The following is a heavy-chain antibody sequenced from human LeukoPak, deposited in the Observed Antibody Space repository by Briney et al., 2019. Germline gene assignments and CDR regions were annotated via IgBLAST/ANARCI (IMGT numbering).Heavy chain of an antibody. CDR3: AEDLHYYVGTDV. V-gene: IGHV3-23*01. CDR2: IGSDGST. D-gene: IGHD3-10*02. J-gene: IGHJ6*02. CDR1: GMSFSGYA. Sequence: GGSLRLTCVASGMSFSGYAMSWVRQAPGKGLEWVSGIGSDGSTHYAESVKGRFAISRDNSKSTLYLQMNNLRADDTALYFCAEDLHYYVGTDVWGQGTTVTVSS.